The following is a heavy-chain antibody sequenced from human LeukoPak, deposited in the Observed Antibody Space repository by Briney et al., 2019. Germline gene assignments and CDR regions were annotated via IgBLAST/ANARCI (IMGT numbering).Heavy chain of an antibody. CDR3: AKEGKYYDFWSGYYPPNRFDY. CDR2: ISGSGGST. V-gene: IGHV3-23*01. CDR1: GFTFSSYA. Sequence: QPGGSLRLSCAASGFTFSSYAMSWVRQAPGKGLEWISAISGSGGSTYYADSVKGRFTISRDNSKNTLYLQMNSLRAEDTAVYYCAKEGKYYDFWSGYYPPNRFDYWGRGTLVTVSS. J-gene: IGHJ4*02. D-gene: IGHD3-3*01.